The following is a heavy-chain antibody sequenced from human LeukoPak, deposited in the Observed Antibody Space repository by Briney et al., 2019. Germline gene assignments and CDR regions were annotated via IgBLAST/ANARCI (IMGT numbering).Heavy chain of an antibody. CDR1: GFTFSSYA. D-gene: IGHD3-22*01. CDR3: AIMHGYYDGSGFWVQ. Sequence: GGSLRLSCAASGFTFSSYAMSWVRQAPGKGLEWGSFISPSGDRTSNADSVVGRFTISRDNTRNTLYLQMNSLRDEDTGVYYCAIMHGYYDGSGFWVQWGQGTLVTVSS. V-gene: IGHV3-23*01. CDR2: ISPSGDRT. J-gene: IGHJ4*02.